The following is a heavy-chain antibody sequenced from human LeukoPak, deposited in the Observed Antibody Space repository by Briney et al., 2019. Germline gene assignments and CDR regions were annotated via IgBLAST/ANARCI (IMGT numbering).Heavy chain of an antibody. V-gene: IGHV3-30-3*01. CDR2: MSYDGSNK. J-gene: IGHJ6*02. D-gene: IGHD4-11*01. Sequence: SCKASGYTFTGYYMHWVRQAPGKGLEWMAVMSYDGSNKYYADSVKGRFTISRDNSKNTLYLQMNSLRAEDTAVYYCARDWSSKYPFYYGMDVWGQGTTVTVSS. CDR3: ARDWSSKYPFYYGMDV. CDR1: GYTFTGYY.